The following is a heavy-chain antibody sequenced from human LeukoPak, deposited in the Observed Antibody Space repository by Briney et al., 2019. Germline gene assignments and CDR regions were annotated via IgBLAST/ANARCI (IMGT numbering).Heavy chain of an antibody. CDR2: LYSGGST. D-gene: IGHD2-2*01. Sequence: PGGSLRLSCAASGLTVSDNCMSWVRQAPGKGLEWVSVLYSGGSTYYADSVKGRFTISRDNLKNTLYLQMNSLRAEDTAVYYCAREADTSTRAFDIWGQGTMVTVSS. CDR3: AREADTSTRAFDI. J-gene: IGHJ3*02. V-gene: IGHV3-53*01. CDR1: GLTVSDNC.